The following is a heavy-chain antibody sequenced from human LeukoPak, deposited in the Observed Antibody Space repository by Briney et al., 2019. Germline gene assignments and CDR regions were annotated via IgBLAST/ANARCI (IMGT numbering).Heavy chain of an antibody. CDR1: GYTFTSYA. CDR3: AREPARDGPWGGFDY. D-gene: IGHD5-24*01. CDR2: INTNTGNP. Sequence: ASVKVSCKASGYTFTSYAMNWVRQAPGQGLEWMGWINTNTGNPTYAQGFTGRFVFSLDTSVSTAYLQISSLKAEDTAVYYCAREPARDGPWGGFDYWGQGTLVTVSS. V-gene: IGHV7-4-1*02. J-gene: IGHJ4*02.